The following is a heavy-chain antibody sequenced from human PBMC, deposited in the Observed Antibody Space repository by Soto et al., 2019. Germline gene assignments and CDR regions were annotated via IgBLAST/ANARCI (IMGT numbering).Heavy chain of an antibody. D-gene: IGHD3-10*01. V-gene: IGHV3-23*01. CDR1: GFTFSSYA. CDR3: ARDLFLQGYYGSGNYYALDY. J-gene: IGHJ4*02. CDR2: ISGSGSTT. Sequence: EVQLLESGGGLVQPGGSLRLSCAASGFTFSSYAMSWVRQAPGKGLEWVSAISGSGSTTYYADSVQGRFTISRDNSRHTLYLEMNTLRAEDTAVYYCARDLFLQGYYGSGNYYALDYWGQGTLVPVSS.